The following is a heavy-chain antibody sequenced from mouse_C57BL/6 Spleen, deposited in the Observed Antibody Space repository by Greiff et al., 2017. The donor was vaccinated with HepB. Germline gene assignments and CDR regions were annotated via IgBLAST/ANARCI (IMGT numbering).Heavy chain of an antibody. CDR2: IYIGNGYT. V-gene: IGHV1-58*01. J-gene: IGHJ3*01. CDR1: GYTFSSYG. Sequence: EVKLMESGAELVRPGSSVKMSCKTSGYTFSSYGLNWVKQRPGQGLEWIGYIYIGNGYTEYNEKFKGKATLTSDTSSSTAYMQLSSLTSEDSAVYFCARYGYDDGFAYWGLGTLVTVST. CDR3: ARYGYDDGFAY. D-gene: IGHD2-2*01.